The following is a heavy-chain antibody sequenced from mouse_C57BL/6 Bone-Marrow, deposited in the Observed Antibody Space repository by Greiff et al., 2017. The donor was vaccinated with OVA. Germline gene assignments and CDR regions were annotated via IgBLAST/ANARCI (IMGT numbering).Heavy chain of an antibody. CDR3: AREGGLLRSYFDY. CDR1: GFTFSDYY. Sequence: EVNLVESGGGLVQPGGSLKLSCAASGFTFSDYYMYWVRQTPEKRLEWVAYISNGGGSTYYPDTVKGRFTISRDNAKNTLYLQMSRLKSEDTAMYYCAREGGLLRSYFDYWGQGTTLTVSS. CDR2: ISNGGGST. D-gene: IGHD1-1*01. J-gene: IGHJ2*01. V-gene: IGHV5-12*01.